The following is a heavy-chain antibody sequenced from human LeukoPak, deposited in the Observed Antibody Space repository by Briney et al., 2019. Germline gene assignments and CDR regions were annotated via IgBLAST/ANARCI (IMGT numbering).Heavy chain of an antibody. CDR1: GFTFSSYW. D-gene: IGHD1-26*01. V-gene: IGHV3-7*04. CDR2: IKQDGSEK. CDR3: AMEHSGSYYYFDY. J-gene: IGHJ4*02. Sequence: GGSLRLSCGASGFTFSSYWMSWVRQAPGKGLEWVANIKQDGSEKYYVDSEKGRFTISRDNAKNSLYLQMNSLRAEDTAVYYCAMEHSGSYYYFDYWGQGTLVTVSS.